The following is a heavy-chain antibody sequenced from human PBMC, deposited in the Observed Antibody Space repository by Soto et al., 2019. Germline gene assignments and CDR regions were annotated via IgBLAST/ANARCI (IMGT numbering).Heavy chain of an antibody. D-gene: IGHD1-1*01. CDR3: AKATATSGGAFEI. V-gene: IGHV3-23*01. CDR2: ILVGGST. CDR1: GFICSSYD. Sequence: GGSLRLSCAVSGFICSSYDMSWVRQAPGKGLEWVSTILVGGSTHYEDSLKGRFTISRDTSKNTVYLQMNSLTAGDTAFYYCAKATATSGGAFEIYGQGTMVTVS. J-gene: IGHJ3*02.